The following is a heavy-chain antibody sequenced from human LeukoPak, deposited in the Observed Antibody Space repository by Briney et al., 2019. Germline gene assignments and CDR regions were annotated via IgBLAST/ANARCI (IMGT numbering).Heavy chain of an antibody. CDR1: GDSISSYY. V-gene: IGHV4-59*01. Sequence: SETLSLTCTVSGDSISSYYWSWIRQPPEKGLDWIGYIYYTGSTNYNPSLKSRVTISLDTSKTQFSLKMNSVTAADTAIYYCARLQRITMSGPDYWYFDLWGRGTLVTVSS. J-gene: IGHJ2*01. CDR3: ARLQRITMSGPDYWYFDL. CDR2: IYYTGST. D-gene: IGHD3-10*02.